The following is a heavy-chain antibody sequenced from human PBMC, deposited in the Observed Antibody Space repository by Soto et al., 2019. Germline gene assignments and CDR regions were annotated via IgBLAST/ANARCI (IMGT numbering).Heavy chain of an antibody. CDR1: GFTFSNFG. J-gene: IGHJ4*02. CDR3: SRDPGKAEPIDY. V-gene: IGHV3-33*01. CDR2: IWHDGKNK. Sequence: QVQVVESGGGVVQPGTSLRLSCAASGFTFSNFGMHWVRQAPGKGLEWVAVIWHDGKNKYYADSVEGRFTISRDNSENTLNLPMISLRAEDTAVYSWSRDPGKAEPIDYWGQGTLVIVSS.